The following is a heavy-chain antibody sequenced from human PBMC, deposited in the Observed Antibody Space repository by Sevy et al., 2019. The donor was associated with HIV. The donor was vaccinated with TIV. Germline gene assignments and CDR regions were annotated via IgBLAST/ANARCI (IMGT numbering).Heavy chain of an antibody. CDR3: TTGGGSITVAGTPFDY. CDR2: VKSEVDGGTR. D-gene: IGHD6-19*01. J-gene: IGHJ4*02. CDR1: GFNFNNTW. Sequence: GGYLRLSCATSGFNFNNTWMSWVRQAPGKGLEWVGRVKSEVDGGTRDYAAPVRGRFTMSRDDSRSTLYLQMVTLTSEDTAVYYCTTGGGSITVAGTPFDYWGQGTQVTVSS. V-gene: IGHV3-15*01.